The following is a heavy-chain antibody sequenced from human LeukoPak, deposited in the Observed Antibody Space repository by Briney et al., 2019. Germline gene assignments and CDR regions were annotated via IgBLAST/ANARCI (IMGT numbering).Heavy chain of an antibody. CDR1: GGSISSYY. CDR2: IYYSGST. Sequence: SETLSLTCTVSGGSISSYYWSWIRQPPGKGLEWIGYIYYSGSTNYNPSLKSRVTISVDTSKNQFSLKLSSVTAADTAVYYCARGRPDYYGSGSYYNGLAAGTGVHFDYWGQGTLVPSPQ. D-gene: IGHD3-10*01. CDR3: ARGRPDYYGSGSYYNGLAAGTGVHFDY. V-gene: IGHV4-59*01. J-gene: IGHJ4*02.